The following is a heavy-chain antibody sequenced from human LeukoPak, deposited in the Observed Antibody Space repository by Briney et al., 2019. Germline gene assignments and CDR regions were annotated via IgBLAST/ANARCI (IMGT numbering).Heavy chain of an antibody. CDR3: ARSLGNCSSTSCYLYYYYMDV. Sequence: ASVKVSCKASGGTFSSYAISWVRQAPGQGLEWMGGIIPIFGTANYAQKFQVRVTITTDESTSTAYMELSSLRSEDTAVYYCARSLGNCSSTSCYLYYYYMDVWGKGTTVTVSS. V-gene: IGHV1-69*05. J-gene: IGHJ6*03. CDR2: IIPIFGTA. D-gene: IGHD2-2*01. CDR1: GGTFSSYA.